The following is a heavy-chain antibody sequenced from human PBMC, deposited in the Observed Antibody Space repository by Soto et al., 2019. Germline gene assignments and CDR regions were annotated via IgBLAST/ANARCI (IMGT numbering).Heavy chain of an antibody. V-gene: IGHV3-53*02. CDR3: ARDRPGDEGDGLAI. Sequence: EVQLVETGGGLIQPGGSLRLSCAASGLTVSSNYMNWVRQAPGKGLEWVSVLYSGGSTHYAGSVKRRFIISRDNSKNTVYLQMNSLRVEDTAIDYCARDRPGDEGDGLAIWGHGTMVTVSS. CDR2: LYSGGST. J-gene: IGHJ3*02. D-gene: IGHD3-10*01. CDR1: GLTVSSNY.